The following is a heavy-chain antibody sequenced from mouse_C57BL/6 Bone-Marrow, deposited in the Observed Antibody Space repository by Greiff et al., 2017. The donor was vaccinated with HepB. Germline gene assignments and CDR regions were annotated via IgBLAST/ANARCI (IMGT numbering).Heavy chain of an antibody. D-gene: IGHD2-5*01. CDR3: ARPSYYSNSAWFAY. CDR2: ISSGGSYT. CDR1: GFTFSSYG. Sequence: EVQLQESGGDLVKPGGSLKLSCAASGFTFSSYGMSWVRQTPDKRLEWVATISSGGSYTYYPDSVKGRFTISRDNAKNTLYLQMSSLKSEDTAMYYCARPSYYSNSAWFAYWGQGTLVTVSA. V-gene: IGHV5-6*01. J-gene: IGHJ3*01.